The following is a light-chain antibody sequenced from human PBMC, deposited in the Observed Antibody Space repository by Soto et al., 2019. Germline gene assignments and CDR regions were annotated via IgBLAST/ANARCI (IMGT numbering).Light chain of an antibody. CDR2: EVN. Sequence: QSALTQSASVSGSPGQSVTIVCTGTSSDVGGYDYVSWYQHHPGKAPKLIIYEVNIRPSGVSDRFSGSRSGNTASLTISRLQGEDEADYFCSSYTSDNVGVFSGRTKATVL. CDR1: SSDVGGYDY. J-gene: IGLJ3*02. CDR3: SSYTSDNVGV. V-gene: IGLV2-14*01.